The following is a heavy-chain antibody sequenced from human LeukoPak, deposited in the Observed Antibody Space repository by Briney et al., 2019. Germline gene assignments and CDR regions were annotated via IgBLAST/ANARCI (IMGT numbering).Heavy chain of an antibody. CDR2: IYYSGST. J-gene: IGHJ5*02. CDR3: ARASDSSGYFPFDP. D-gene: IGHD3-22*01. CDR1: GGSLTNYY. V-gene: IGHV4-59*01. Sequence: SETLSLICTVSGGSLTNYYWRWIRQPPGRGVDWIGHIYYSGSTNYNPSLKSRVTISLDTSKNQFSLKVISVTAADTAVYYCARASDSSGYFPFDPWGQGTLVTVSS.